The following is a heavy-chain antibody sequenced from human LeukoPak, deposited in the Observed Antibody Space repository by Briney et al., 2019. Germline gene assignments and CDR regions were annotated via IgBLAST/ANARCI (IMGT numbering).Heavy chain of an antibody. V-gene: IGHV3-21*01. CDR2: VSSSSSYI. J-gene: IGHJ4*02. CDR3: ARGDTAMVTWYFDY. Sequence: GGSLRLSCAASGFTFSSYSMNWVRQAPGKGLEWVSSVSSSSSYIYYADSVKGRFTISRDNAKNSLCLQMNSLRAEDTAVYYCARGDTAMVTWYFDYWGQGTLVTVSS. CDR1: GFTFSSYS. D-gene: IGHD5-18*01.